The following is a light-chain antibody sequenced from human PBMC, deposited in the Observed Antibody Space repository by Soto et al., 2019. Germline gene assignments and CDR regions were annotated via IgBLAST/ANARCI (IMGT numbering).Light chain of an antibody. Sequence: QSALTQPPSASGSPGQSVTISCTGTGSDIGSYEFVSWYQHHPGKAPKLIIYKVTKRPLGVPDRFSGSKSGNTASLTVSGLQADDEADYFCSSYANGVPYLFGTGTKLTVL. CDR1: GSDIGSYEF. V-gene: IGLV2-8*01. J-gene: IGLJ1*01. CDR3: SSYANGVPYL. CDR2: KVT.